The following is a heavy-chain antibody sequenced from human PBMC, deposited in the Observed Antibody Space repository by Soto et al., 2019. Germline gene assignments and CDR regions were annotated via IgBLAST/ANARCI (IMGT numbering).Heavy chain of an antibody. CDR1: GGSINGDTYY. J-gene: IGHJ5*02. Sequence: PSETLSLTCTVSGGSINGDTYYWGWIRQPPGKGLEWIGSVYYSGASSYNPSLESRVTMSVDTSKKQLSLRLRSVTAADTAVYICASLHCTSPGCVPLEPWGQGTLVTVSS. V-gene: IGHV4-39*01. D-gene: IGHD2-2*01. CDR2: VYYSGAS. CDR3: ASLHCTSPGCVPLEP.